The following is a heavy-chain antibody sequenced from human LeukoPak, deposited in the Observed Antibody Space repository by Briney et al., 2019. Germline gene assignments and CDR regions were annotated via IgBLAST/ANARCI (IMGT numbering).Heavy chain of an antibody. Sequence: GGSLRLSCAASGFTFSSYWMHWVRQAAGKGLVWVSRINSDGSSTSYADSVKGRFTISRDNAKNTLYLQMNSLRAEDTAVYYCARAAFVDYYYGMDVWGKGTTVTVSS. CDR1: GFTFSSYW. CDR2: INSDGSST. J-gene: IGHJ6*04. V-gene: IGHV3-74*01. CDR3: ARAAFVDYYYGMDV.